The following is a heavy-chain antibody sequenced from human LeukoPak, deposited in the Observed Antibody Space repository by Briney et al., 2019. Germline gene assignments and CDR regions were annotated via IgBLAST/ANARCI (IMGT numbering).Heavy chain of an antibody. CDR3: ARNARDSNYYGSGSYRFPLLFDY. CDR2: IIPSDGFT. D-gene: IGHD3-10*01. J-gene: IGHJ4*02. V-gene: IGHV1-46*01. CDR1: GYTFSSYY. Sequence: ASVKVSCKASGYTFSSYYVHWVRQAPGQGLEWMGMIIPSDGFTSYAQKFQGRVTMTRDMSTSTAYMELSRLRSDDTAVYYCARNARDSNYYGSGSYRFPLLFDYWGQGTLVTVSS.